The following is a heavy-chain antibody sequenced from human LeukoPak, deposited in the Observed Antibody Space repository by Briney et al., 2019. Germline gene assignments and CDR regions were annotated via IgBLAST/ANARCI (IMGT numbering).Heavy chain of an antibody. Sequence: GGSLRLSCAASGFTFNSYAMSWVRQAPGKGLEWVSAISGSGGSTYYADSVKGRFTISRDNPKNTLYLQMNSLRAEDTAVYYCAKAAGFGELSSIFDYWGQGTLVTVSS. J-gene: IGHJ4*02. D-gene: IGHD3-10*01. CDR3: AKAAGFGELSSIFDY. V-gene: IGHV3-23*01. CDR1: GFTFNSYA. CDR2: ISGSGGST.